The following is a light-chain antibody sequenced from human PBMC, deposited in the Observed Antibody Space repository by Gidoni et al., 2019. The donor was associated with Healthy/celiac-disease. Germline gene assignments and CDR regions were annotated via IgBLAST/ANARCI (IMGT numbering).Light chain of an antibody. J-gene: IGKJ2*01. CDR3: QQYNSYLYT. V-gene: IGKV1-5*01. CDR1: QSLSSW. CDR2: DAS. Sequence: DIQMTQSPSTLSAAVGDRVTITCRASQSLSSWLAWYQQKPGKAPKLLIYDASRLESGVPSSFSGSGSGTEFTLTISSLQPDDFATYYCQQYNSYLYTFXXXTKLEIK.